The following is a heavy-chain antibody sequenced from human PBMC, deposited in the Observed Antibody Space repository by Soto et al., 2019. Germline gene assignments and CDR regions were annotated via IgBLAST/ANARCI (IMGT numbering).Heavy chain of an antibody. D-gene: IGHD1-26*01. J-gene: IGHJ6*02. V-gene: IGHV4-39*01. CDR2: IYYSGST. Sequence: PSETLSLTCTVSGGSISSSSYYWGWIRQPPGKGLEWIGSIYYSGSTYYNPSLKSRVTISVDTSKNQFSLKLSSVAAADTAVYYCANGGWELPYYYYGMDVWGQGTTVTV. CDR1: GGSISSSSYY. CDR3: ANGGWELPYYYYGMDV.